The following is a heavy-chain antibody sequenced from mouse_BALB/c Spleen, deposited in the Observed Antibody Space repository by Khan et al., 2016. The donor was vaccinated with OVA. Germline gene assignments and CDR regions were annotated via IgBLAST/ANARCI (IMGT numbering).Heavy chain of an antibody. CDR2: IWSDGST. CDR3: ARQPYYHYNIMDY. Sequence: QVQLKESGPGLVAPSQSLSITCTISGFSLMNYGVHWVRQPPGKGLEWLVVIWSDGSTTYNSALKSRLTISKDNSKSQVFLKMNSLQTEDTAVYFCARQPYYHYNIMDYWGQGTSVTVSS. D-gene: IGHD2-10*01. J-gene: IGHJ4*01. V-gene: IGHV2-6-1*01. CDR1: GFSLMNYG.